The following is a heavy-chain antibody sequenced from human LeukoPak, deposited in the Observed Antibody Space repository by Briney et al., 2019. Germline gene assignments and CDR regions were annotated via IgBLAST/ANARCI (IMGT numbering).Heavy chain of an antibody. Sequence: QPGGSLRLSSAASGFTFGSYGMHWVRQAPGKGLEWVAVISYDGSNKYYADSVKGRFTISRDNSKNTLYLQMNSLRAEDTAVYYCAKDAYSGSFRWFDPWGQGTLVTVSS. CDR3: AKDAYSGSFRWFDP. D-gene: IGHD1-26*01. J-gene: IGHJ5*02. CDR1: GFTFGSYG. V-gene: IGHV3-30*18. CDR2: ISYDGSNK.